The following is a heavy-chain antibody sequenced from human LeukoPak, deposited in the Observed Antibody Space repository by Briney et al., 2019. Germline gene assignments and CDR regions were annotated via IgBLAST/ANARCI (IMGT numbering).Heavy chain of an antibody. Sequence: GGSLRLSCAASGFTFSSYAMHWVRQAPGKGLEYVSVISSNGGSTYYADSVKGRFTISRDNSKNTLYLQMNSLRAEDTAVYYCAKFAGTQYFDYWGQGTLVTVSS. CDR3: AKFAGTQYFDY. CDR1: GFTFSSYA. CDR2: ISSNGGST. D-gene: IGHD1-14*01. J-gene: IGHJ4*02. V-gene: IGHV3-64*04.